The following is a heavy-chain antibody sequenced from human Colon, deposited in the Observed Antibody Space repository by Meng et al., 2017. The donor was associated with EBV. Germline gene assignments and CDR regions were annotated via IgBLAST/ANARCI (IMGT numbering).Heavy chain of an antibody. CDR3: ARDPYATGWAG. Sequence: QVQLQESGPGLVKPSQTLRPPCTVSGGSISSGGYYWSWIRQHPGKGLEWIGYIYYSGSTYYNPSLKSRVTISVDTSKNQFSLKLSFVTAADTAVYYCARDPYATGWAGWGQGTLVTVSS. CDR2: IYYSGST. D-gene: IGHD6-19*01. J-gene: IGHJ4*02. V-gene: IGHV4-31*03. CDR1: GGSISSGGYY.